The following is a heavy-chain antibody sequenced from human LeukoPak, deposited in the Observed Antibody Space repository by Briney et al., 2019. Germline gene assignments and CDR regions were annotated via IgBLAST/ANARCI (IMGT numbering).Heavy chain of an antibody. V-gene: IGHV3-30*02. Sequence: GGSLRLSXAASGFTFSSYGMHWVRQAPGKGMEWLAFIRYDGSNKYYADSVKGRFTISRDNSKNTLYLQMNSLRAEDTAVYYCAKADEYGGSFDYWGQGTLVTVSS. CDR3: AKADEYGGSFDY. CDR1: GFTFSSYG. CDR2: IRYDGSNK. J-gene: IGHJ4*02. D-gene: IGHD4/OR15-4a*01.